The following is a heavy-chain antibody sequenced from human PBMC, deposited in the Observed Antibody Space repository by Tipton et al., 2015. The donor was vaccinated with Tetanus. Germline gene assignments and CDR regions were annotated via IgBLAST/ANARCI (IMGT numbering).Heavy chain of an antibody. CDR3: ARERAVPVQAYGTDV. CDR1: GYTFTHYG. V-gene: IGHV1-18*01. J-gene: IGHJ6*02. D-gene: IGHD6-19*01. CDR2: ISPFTGDT. Sequence: QSGAEVKKPGASVKVSCKASGYTFTHYGISWVRQAPGQGLEWVGWISPFTGDTEYAQNLQDRLILTTNTSTATAYVEVRSLTSDDTAVYYCARERAVPVQAYGTDVWGQGTSVTVSS.